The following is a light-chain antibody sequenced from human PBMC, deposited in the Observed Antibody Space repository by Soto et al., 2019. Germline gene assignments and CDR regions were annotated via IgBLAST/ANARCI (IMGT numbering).Light chain of an antibody. J-gene: IGLJ1*01. Sequence: QSALTQPASVSGSPGQSITISCTGTSSDIGAYNSVSWYQQHPGKAPKLMIYEVSNRPAGGSNRFSASKSGNTASLTSSGLQAEDEADYYCSSRTTSNPYVFGTGTKLT. V-gene: IGLV2-14*01. CDR1: SSDIGAYNS. CDR3: SSRTTSNPYV. CDR2: EVS.